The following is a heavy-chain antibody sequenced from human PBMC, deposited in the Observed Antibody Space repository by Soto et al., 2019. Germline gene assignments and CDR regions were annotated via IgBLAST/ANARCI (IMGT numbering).Heavy chain of an antibody. CDR3: VRATYFSDSSGYTCCLDY. V-gene: IGHV3-72*01. J-gene: IGHJ4*02. CDR2: SRDKPQGYST. D-gene: IGHD3-22*01. CDR1: LSHHY. Sequence: LSHHYIDWVRQAPGKGLEWVGRSRDKPQGYSTAYAASVKGRFTTSRDESKNSAYLQMNSLKTEDTAVYYCVRATYFSDSSGYTCCLDYWGQGTLVTVSS.